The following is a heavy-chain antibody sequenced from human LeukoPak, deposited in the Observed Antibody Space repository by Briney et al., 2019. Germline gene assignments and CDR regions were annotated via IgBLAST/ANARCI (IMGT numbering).Heavy chain of an antibody. Sequence: GGSLRLSCAASGFTFSSYAMSWVRQAPGKGLECISGFSGSGGSTYYADSVKGRFTISRDNSKNTLYLQMNSLRAEDTAVYYXXXXXXXXXXXXXXXXKLPRPIRHYYFDSWGQGTLVTVSS. V-gene: IGHV3-23*01. CDR2: FSGSGGST. CDR3: XXXXXXXXXXXXXXXKLPRPIRHYYFDS. J-gene: IGHJ4*02. CDR1: GFTFSSYA. D-gene: IGHD1-7*01.